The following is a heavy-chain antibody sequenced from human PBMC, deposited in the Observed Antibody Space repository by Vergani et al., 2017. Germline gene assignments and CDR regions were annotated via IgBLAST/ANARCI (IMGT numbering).Heavy chain of an antibody. CDR2: INHSGST. Sequence: QVQLQESGPGLVKPSGTLSLTCAVSGGSISSSNWWSWVRQPPGKGLEWIGEINHSGSTNYNPSLKSRVTISVDTSKNQFSLKLSSVTAADTAVYYCARAAYCSSTSCRRDFDYWGQGTLVTVSS. CDR1: GGSISSSNW. D-gene: IGHD2-2*01. J-gene: IGHJ4*02. CDR3: ARAAYCSSTSCRRDFDY. V-gene: IGHV4-4*02.